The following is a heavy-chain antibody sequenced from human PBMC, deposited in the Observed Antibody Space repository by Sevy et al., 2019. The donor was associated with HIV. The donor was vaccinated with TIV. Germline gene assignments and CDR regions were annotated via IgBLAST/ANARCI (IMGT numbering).Heavy chain of an antibody. CDR2: IWYDGSNK. D-gene: IGHD2-2*01. J-gene: IGHJ4*02. V-gene: IGHV3-33*01. CDR3: ATLGYCSSTSCFNDY. Sequence: GGSLRLSCAASGFTFSSYGMHWVRQAPGKGLEWVAVIWYDGSNKYYADSVKGRFTISRDNSKNTLYLQMNSLRAEDTAVYYCATLGYCSSTSCFNDYWGQGTLVTVSS. CDR1: GFTFSSYG.